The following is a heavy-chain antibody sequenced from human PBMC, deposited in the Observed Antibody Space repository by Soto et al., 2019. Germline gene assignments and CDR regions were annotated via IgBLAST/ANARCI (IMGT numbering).Heavy chain of an antibody. CDR3: AGGGRSGWELLGTYYYGMDV. CDR2: ISSSGSTI. J-gene: IGHJ6*02. CDR1: GFTFSSYE. V-gene: IGHV3-48*03. D-gene: IGHD1-26*01. Sequence: RLSCASSGFTFSSYEMNWVRQAPGKGLEWVSYISSSGSTIYYADSVKGRFTISRDNAKNSLYLQMNSLRAEDTAVYYCAGGGRSGWELLGTYYYGMDVWGQGTTVTVSS.